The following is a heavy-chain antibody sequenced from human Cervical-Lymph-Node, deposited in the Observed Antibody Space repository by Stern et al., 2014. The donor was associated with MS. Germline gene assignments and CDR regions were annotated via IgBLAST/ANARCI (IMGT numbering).Heavy chain of an antibody. J-gene: IGHJ2*01. CDR2: IMPMFEVT. CDR1: GGSINDFA. D-gene: IGHD5-12*01. V-gene: IGHV1-69*17. CDR3: ARGLSGYDYWYFDL. Sequence: VHLVESGAEVKKPGSSVSVSCKASGGSINDFAVSWLRQVPGHGHEWMGGIMPMFEVTNYAQKFLGRVTITADMSKSTVSMDMRSLTSDDTAIYYCARGLSGYDYWYFDLWGRGTLITVSS.